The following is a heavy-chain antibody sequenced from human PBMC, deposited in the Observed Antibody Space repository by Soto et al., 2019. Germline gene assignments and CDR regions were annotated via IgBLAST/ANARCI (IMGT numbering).Heavy chain of an antibody. CDR2: INHSGST. Sequence: QVQLQQWGAGLLKPSETLSLTCAVYGGSFSGYYWSWIRQPPGKGLEWIGEINHSGSTNYNPSLKSRVTISVDTSKNQFSLKVRSVTAADTAVYYCARGGAQGPVARSDVWGQGTTVTVSS. J-gene: IGHJ6*02. CDR3: ARGGAQGPVARSDV. CDR1: GGSFSGYY. V-gene: IGHV4-34*01. D-gene: IGHD6-19*01.